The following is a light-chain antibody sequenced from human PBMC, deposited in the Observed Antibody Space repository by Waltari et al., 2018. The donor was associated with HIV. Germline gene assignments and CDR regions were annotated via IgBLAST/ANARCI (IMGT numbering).Light chain of an antibody. CDR2: HVD. CDR1: DNAFDVYHF. CDR3: ALFTDDSTLL. Sequence: SAVTQPASVSGLPGPSIPISCTGDDNAFDVYHFVSWYQQHPGTLPRLILYHVDSRASGIPARVSGSRSGHTASLNISGLRAEDEADYYCALFTDDSTLLFGGGTKVTVL. V-gene: IGLV2-14*03. J-gene: IGLJ2*01.